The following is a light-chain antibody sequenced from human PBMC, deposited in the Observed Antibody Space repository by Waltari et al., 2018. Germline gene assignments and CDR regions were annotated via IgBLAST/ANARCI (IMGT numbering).Light chain of an antibody. V-gene: IGLV1-40*01. Sequence: QSVLAQPPSVSGAPGQRVIISCSGSSSNVGGYPVHWYQQIPGAAPKPLGYGDTRRPAGIPDRFSGSKSGNSASLAIAGLQVDDEADYYCQSYDNTLGGFVAFGGGTKLTVL. CDR1: SSNVGGYP. J-gene: IGLJ2*01. CDR2: GDT. CDR3: QSYDNTLGGFVA.